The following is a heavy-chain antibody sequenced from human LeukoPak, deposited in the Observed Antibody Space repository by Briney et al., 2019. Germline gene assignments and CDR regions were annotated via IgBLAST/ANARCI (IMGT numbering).Heavy chain of an antibody. Sequence: PGGSLRLSCAASGFTFSSYWMSWVRQAPGKGLEWVANIKQDGSEKYYVDSVKGRFTISRDNAKNSLYLQMNSLRAEDTAVYYCAREASWSVISHLDYWGQGTLVTVSS. CDR3: AREASWSVISHLDY. CDR2: IKQDGSEK. V-gene: IGHV3-7*01. CDR1: GFTFSSYW. D-gene: IGHD2-21*01. J-gene: IGHJ4*02.